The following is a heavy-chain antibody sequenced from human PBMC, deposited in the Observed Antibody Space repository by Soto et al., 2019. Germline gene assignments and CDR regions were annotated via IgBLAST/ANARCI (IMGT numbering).Heavy chain of an antibody. Sequence: GGSLRLSCAASGFTFSSYAMSWVRQAPGKGLEWVSAISGSGGSTYYADSVKGRFTISRDNSKNTLYLQMNSLRAEDTAVYYCAKVEWELREAVYYFDYWGQGTLVTVSS. CDR2: ISGSGGST. CDR1: GFTFSSYA. J-gene: IGHJ4*02. D-gene: IGHD1-26*01. CDR3: AKVEWELREAVYYFDY. V-gene: IGHV3-23*01.